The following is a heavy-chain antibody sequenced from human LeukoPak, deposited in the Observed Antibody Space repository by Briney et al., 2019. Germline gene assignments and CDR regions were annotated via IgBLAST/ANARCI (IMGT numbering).Heavy chain of an antibody. V-gene: IGHV4-39*01. CDR1: GGSMSSINYY. J-gene: IGHJ4*02. D-gene: IGHD1-26*01. Sequence: SETLSLTCSASGGSMSSINYYWGWIRQPPGKGLEWIAYIYDSGSANYNPSLNSRVTVSVDTSNNQFSLKLSSVTAADTAVYYCVRQPSGSPGDYWGQGTLVTVSS. CDR2: IYDSGSA. CDR3: VRQPSGSPGDY.